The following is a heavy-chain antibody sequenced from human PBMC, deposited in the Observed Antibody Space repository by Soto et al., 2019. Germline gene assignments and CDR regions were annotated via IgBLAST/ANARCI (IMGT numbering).Heavy chain of an antibody. CDR1: GGSISSYY. J-gene: IGHJ5*02. V-gene: IGHV4-59*01. CDR2: IYYSGST. D-gene: IGHD3-22*01. Sequence: PSETLSLTCTVSGGSISSYYWSWIRQPPGKGLEWIGYIYYSGSTNYNPSLKSRVTISVDTSKNQFSLKLSSVTAADTAVYYCAREHYYDSSGYVNWFDPWGQGTLVTVSS. CDR3: AREHYYDSSGYVNWFDP.